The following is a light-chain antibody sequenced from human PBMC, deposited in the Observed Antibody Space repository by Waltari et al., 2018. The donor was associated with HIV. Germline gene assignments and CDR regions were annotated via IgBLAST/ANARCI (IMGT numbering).Light chain of an antibody. V-gene: IGKV3D-20*01. CDR3: QQYNKGPLGIT. J-gene: IGKJ5*01. Sequence: EIVLTQSPAALSLSPGERATLSCGASQSLSSNYLAWYQQKPGLAPRLIIYDASNRATGIPNRVRGSGVGADFTLTKRKVGPENFWVYYCQQYNKGPLGITFGQGTRLEI. CDR2: DAS. CDR1: QSLSSNY.